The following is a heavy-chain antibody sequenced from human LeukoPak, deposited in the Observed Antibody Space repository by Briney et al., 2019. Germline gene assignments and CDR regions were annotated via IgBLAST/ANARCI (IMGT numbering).Heavy chain of an antibody. Sequence: SETLSLTCTVSGGSISSHYWSWIRQPPGKGLEWIGYIYYSGSTNYNPSHKSRVTISVDTSKNQFSLKLSSVTAADTAVYYCARSPRFLWFGESRLYYFDYWGQGTLVTVSS. D-gene: IGHD3-10*01. CDR1: GGSISSHY. V-gene: IGHV4-59*11. CDR2: IYYSGST. J-gene: IGHJ4*02. CDR3: ARSPRFLWFGESRLYYFDY.